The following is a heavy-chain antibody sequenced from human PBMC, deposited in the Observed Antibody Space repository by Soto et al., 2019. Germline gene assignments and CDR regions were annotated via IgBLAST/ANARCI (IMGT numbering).Heavy chain of an antibody. V-gene: IGHV2-5*02. CDR3: AHITDTAMVLAYFDL. D-gene: IGHD5-18*01. CDR1: GFSLSTSGVG. J-gene: IGHJ2*01. Sequence: QITLKESGPTLVKPTQTLTLTCTFSGFSLSTSGVGVGWIRQPPGKALEWLALIYWDDDKRYSPSLKSRLTITKDTSKNQVVLTMTTMDPVDTATYYCAHITDTAMVLAYFDLWGRGTLVTVSS. CDR2: IYWDDDK.